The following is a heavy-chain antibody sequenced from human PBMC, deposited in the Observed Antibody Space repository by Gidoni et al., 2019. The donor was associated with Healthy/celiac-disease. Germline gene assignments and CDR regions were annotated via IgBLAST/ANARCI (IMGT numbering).Heavy chain of an antibody. V-gene: IGHV4-34*01. Sequence: QVQLQQWGAGLLQPSETLSLTCAVYGGSFSGSYWSWIRQPPGKGLEWIGEINHSGSTNYNPSLKSRVTISVDTSKNQFSLKLSSVTAADTAVYYCARQPMVRGVMALAGFDYWGQGTLVTVSS. CDR1: GGSFSGSY. CDR3: ARQPMVRGVMALAGFDY. CDR2: INHSGST. D-gene: IGHD3-10*01. J-gene: IGHJ4*02.